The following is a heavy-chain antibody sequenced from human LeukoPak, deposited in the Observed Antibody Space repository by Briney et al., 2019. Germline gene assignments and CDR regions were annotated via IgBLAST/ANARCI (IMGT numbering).Heavy chain of an antibody. Sequence: GGSLRLSCAASGSTFSDYYMSWIRQAPGKGPEWVSYISSSGSTIYYADSVKGRFTISRDNAKNSLYLQMNGLRAEDTAVYYCARASGTAAQYYYGMDVWGQGTTVTVSS. CDR1: GSTFSDYY. CDR2: ISSSGSTI. D-gene: IGHD3-10*01. CDR3: ARASGTAAQYYYGMDV. J-gene: IGHJ6*02. V-gene: IGHV3-11*01.